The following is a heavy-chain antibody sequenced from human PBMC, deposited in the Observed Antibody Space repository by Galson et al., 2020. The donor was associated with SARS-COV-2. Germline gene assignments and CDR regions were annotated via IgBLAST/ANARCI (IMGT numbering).Heavy chain of an antibody. CDR2: LSSGGDST. CDR3: ARSFMDV. CDR1: GFTFSSYT. V-gene: IGHV3-48*01. J-gene: IGHJ6*03. Sequence: GESLKISCTASGFTFSSYTMNWVRQAPGKGLEWVAYLSSGGDSTNYVDSVKGRFTISRDNARDSVYLQMHSLRAEDTAVYYCARSFMDVWGKGTTVTISS.